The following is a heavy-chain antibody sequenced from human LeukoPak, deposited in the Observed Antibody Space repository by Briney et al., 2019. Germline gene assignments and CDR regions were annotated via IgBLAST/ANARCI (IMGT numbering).Heavy chain of an antibody. CDR2: ISGSGGST. CDR1: GFTFSSYA. V-gene: IGHV3-23*01. J-gene: IGHJ5*02. CDR3: AKGILAAAGTGDWFDP. D-gene: IGHD6-13*01. Sequence: GGSPRLSCAASGFTFSSYAMSWVRQAPGKGLEWVSAISGSGGSTYYADSVKGRFTISRDNSKNTLYLQMNSLRAEDTAVYYCAKGILAAAGTGDWFDPWGQGTLVTVSS.